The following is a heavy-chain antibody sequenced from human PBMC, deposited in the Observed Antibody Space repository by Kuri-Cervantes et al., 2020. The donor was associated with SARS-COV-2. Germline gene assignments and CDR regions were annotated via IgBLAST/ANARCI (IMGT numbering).Heavy chain of an antibody. CDR1: GFTFSGSA. J-gene: IGHJ4*02. V-gene: IGHV3-73*01. D-gene: IGHD6-13*01. CDR2: IRSKANSYAT. Sequence: GESLKISCAASGFTFSGSAMHWVRQASGKGLEWVGRIRSKANSYATAYAASVKGRFTISRDDSKNTAYPQMNSLKTEDTAVYYCVGGQAAGPRGFGYWGQGTLVTVSS. CDR3: VGGQAAGPRGFGY.